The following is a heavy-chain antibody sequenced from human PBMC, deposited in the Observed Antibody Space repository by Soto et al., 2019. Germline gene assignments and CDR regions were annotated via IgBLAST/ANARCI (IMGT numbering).Heavy chain of an antibody. V-gene: IGHV1-3*01. CDR3: ARDRHSVGPRANDALDV. D-gene: IGHD5-18*01. J-gene: IGHJ3*01. Sequence: QVQLVQSGAELKKPGASVNISCTASGFTFSDNLINWVRQAPGQGLEWMGWLNPDTGNTRYSETFQGRVTISRHSSASIASLELSDLEHEATALYFCARDRHSVGPRANDALDVWGPGDIITAPS. CDR1: GFTFSDNL. CDR2: LNPDTGNT.